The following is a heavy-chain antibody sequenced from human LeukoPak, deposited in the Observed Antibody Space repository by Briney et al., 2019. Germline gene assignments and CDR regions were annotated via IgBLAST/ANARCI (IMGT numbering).Heavy chain of an antibody. Sequence: GGSLRLSCAASEFTFSTYWMSWVRQAPGKGLEWVSAISGSGGSTYYADSVKGRFTISRDNSKNTLFLQMNSLKTEDTAVYYCARGHGGRSDYWGQGTLVTVSS. D-gene: IGHD4-23*01. CDR1: EFTFSTYW. CDR2: ISGSGGST. CDR3: ARGHGGRSDY. J-gene: IGHJ4*02. V-gene: IGHV3-23*01.